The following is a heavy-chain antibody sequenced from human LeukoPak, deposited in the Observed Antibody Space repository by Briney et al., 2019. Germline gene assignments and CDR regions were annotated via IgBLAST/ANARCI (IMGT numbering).Heavy chain of an antibody. Sequence: PGGSLRLSCAASGFTFSSYAMSWVRQAPGKGLEWVSAISGSGGSTYYADSVKGRFTISRDNSKNTLYLQMNSLRAEDTAVYYCAKDPRSRYGYGNYYYYFDYWGQGTLVTVSS. CDR2: ISGSGGST. CDR1: GFTFSSYA. CDR3: AKDPRSRYGYGNYYYYFDY. J-gene: IGHJ4*02. V-gene: IGHV3-23*01. D-gene: IGHD5-18*01.